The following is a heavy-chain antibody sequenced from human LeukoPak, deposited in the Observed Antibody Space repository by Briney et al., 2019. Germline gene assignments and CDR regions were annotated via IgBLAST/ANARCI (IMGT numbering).Heavy chain of an antibody. CDR3: AKVSVVITTPFDY. CDR1: GFTLSDYY. D-gene: IGHD3-22*01. CDR2: ISGSGGST. Sequence: GGSLRLSCAASGFTLSDYYMSWIRQAPGKGLEWVSAISGSGGSTYYADSVKGRFTISRDNSKNTLYLQMNSLRAEDTAVYYCAKVSVVITTPFDYWGQGTLVTVSS. V-gene: IGHV3-23*01. J-gene: IGHJ4*02.